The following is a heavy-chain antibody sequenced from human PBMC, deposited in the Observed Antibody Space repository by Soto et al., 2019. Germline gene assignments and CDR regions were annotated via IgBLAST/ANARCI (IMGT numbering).Heavy chain of an antibody. D-gene: IGHD3-22*01. J-gene: IGHJ5*02. CDR3: ARDPSSDVGDSWFDP. CDR2: ITPILRLA. Sequence: SVKVSCKASGGTFTSYNIAWVRQAPGEGLEWMGRITPILRLANYAQKFQGRVTITADKSTSTAYMELSSLISEDTAVYYCARDPSSDVGDSWFDPWGQGTLVTVSS. CDR1: GGTFTSYN. V-gene: IGHV1-69*04.